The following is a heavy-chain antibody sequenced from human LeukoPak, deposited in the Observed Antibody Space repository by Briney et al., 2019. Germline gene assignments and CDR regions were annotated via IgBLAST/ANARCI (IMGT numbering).Heavy chain of an antibody. V-gene: IGHV3-30-3*01. CDR3: ARDTNSGWHSTFDY. CDR1: GFTFSSYA. J-gene: IGHJ4*02. D-gene: IGHD6-19*01. Sequence: GGSLRLSCAASGFTFSSYAMHWVRQAPGKGLEWVAVISYDGSNKYYADSVKGRFTISRDNSKNTLYLQMNSLRAEDTAVYYCARDTNSGWHSTFDYWGQGTLVTVSS. CDR2: ISYDGSNK.